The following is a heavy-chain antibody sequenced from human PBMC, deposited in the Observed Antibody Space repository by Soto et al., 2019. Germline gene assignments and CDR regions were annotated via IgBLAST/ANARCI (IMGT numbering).Heavy chain of an antibody. CDR3: ARGSGSYFPRDFDY. CDR2: IYHSGST. D-gene: IGHD1-26*01. Sequence: SETLSLTCAVSGYSISSGYYWGWIRQPPGRGLVWIGSIYHSGSTYYNPSLKSRVSISVDTSKNQFSLKLSSVTAADTAVYYCARGSGSYFPRDFDYWGQGTLVTVS. V-gene: IGHV4-38-2*01. CDR1: GYSISSGYY. J-gene: IGHJ4*02.